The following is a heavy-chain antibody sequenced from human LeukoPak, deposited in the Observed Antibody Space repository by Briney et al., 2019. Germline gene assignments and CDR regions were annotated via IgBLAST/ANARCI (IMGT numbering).Heavy chain of an antibody. D-gene: IGHD4-11*01. J-gene: IGHJ2*01. V-gene: IGHV3-74*01. CDR1: GFTFRIHW. CDR3: AREDYNDDGWYFDL. CDR2: LKSDGTTT. Sequence: GGSLRLSCAAPGFTFRIHWMHWVRQAPGRGLVWVARLKSDGTTTTYADPVKGRFTISRDNAKNTLYLQMNSLRAEDTAVYYCAREDYNDDGWYFDLWGRGTLVTVSS.